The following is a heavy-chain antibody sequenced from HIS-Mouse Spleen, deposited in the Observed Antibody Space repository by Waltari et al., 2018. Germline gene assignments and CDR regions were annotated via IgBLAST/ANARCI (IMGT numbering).Heavy chain of an antibody. D-gene: IGHD4-4*01. CDR1: GYTFTSSD. CDR3: ARGHDYSNYFDY. CDR2: MNPNSGNT. J-gene: IGHJ4*02. Sequence: QVQLVQSGAEVKKPGASVKVSCKASGYTFTSSDLHWVRQATGQGLEWMGWMNPNSGNTGYAQKFQGRVTMTRNTSISTAYMELSSLRSEDTAVYYCARGHDYSNYFDYWGQGTLVTVSS. V-gene: IGHV1-8*01.